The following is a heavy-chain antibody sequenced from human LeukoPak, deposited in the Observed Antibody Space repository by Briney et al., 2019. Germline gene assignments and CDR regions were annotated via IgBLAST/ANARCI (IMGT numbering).Heavy chain of an antibody. V-gene: IGHV3-53*01. CDR3: ARVRVAGTANWYFDL. Sequence: QPGGSLRLSCAASGFTVSSNYMSWVRQAPGKGLEWVSVIYSGTYYADSVKGRFTISRENAKNSLYLQMNSLRVGDTAVYYCARVRVAGTANWYFDLWGRGTLVTVSS. D-gene: IGHD6-19*01. CDR1: GFTVSSNY. J-gene: IGHJ2*01. CDR2: IYSGT.